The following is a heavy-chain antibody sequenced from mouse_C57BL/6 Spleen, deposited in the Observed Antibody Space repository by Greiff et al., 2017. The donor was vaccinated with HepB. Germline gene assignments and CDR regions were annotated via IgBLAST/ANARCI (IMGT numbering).Heavy chain of an antibody. D-gene: IGHD2-2*01. Sequence: EVKLQESGPGLVKPSQSLSLTCSVTGYSITSGYYWNWIRQFPGNKLEWMGYISYDGSNNYNPSLKNRISITRDTSKNQFFLKLNSVTTEDTATYYCARWLQGFDVWGTGTTVTVSS. V-gene: IGHV3-6*01. CDR2: ISYDGSN. CDR3: ARWLQGFDV. J-gene: IGHJ1*03. CDR1: GYSITSGYY.